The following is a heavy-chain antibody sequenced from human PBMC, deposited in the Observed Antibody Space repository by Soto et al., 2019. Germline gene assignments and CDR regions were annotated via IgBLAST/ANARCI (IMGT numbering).Heavy chain of an antibody. CDR3: ARGVIH. J-gene: IGHJ4*02. V-gene: IGHV4-31*01. CDR2: IYYSGST. Sequence: QVQLQESGPGLVKPSQTLSLTCTVSGGSISSGGYYWSWIRRHPGKGLEWIGYIYYSGSTYYNPSLNSPLTLSVDTSKNQFSLKLSSVTAPDTAVYYCARGVIHWGQGTLVTVSS. D-gene: IGHD2-21*01. CDR1: GGSISSGGYY.